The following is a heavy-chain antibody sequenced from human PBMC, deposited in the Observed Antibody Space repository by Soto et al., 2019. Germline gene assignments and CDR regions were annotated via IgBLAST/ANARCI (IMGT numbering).Heavy chain of an antibody. V-gene: IGHV3-23*01. D-gene: IGHD3-22*01. J-gene: IGHJ4*02. CDR2: ISGSGGGT. Sequence: AGGSLRLSCAASGFTFSSYAMSWVRQAPGKGLEWVSSISGSGGGTYYADSVKGRFTFSRDNSKNTLYLQMNSLRAEDTAVYYCAKGAPYYYDSSGDYYFDYWGQGTLVTVSS. CDR3: AKGAPYYYDSSGDYYFDY. CDR1: GFTFSSYA.